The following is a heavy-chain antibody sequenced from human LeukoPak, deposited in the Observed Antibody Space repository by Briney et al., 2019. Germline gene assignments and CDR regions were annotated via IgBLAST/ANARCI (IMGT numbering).Heavy chain of an antibody. CDR3: ARGTLLWSGELPHIASYYFYYGMDV. CDR1: GLTFSIQS. D-gene: IGHD3-10*01. CDR2: IPYDGSNK. Sequence: GRCLRLSCAASGLTFSIQSTHWVSQAPGKGLEWVAVIPYDGSNKYYTDSVKGRFTISRDKYKNTLYLRMDSLRAEDTAVYYCARGTLLWSGELPHIASYYFYYGMDVWGQGTTVTVSS. V-gene: IGHV3-30*04. J-gene: IGHJ6*02.